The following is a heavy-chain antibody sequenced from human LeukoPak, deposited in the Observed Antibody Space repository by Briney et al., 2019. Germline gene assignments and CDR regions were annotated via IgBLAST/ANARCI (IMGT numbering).Heavy chain of an antibody. CDR1: GFTFSSYA. CDR3: ARDRYSSGWCLVDY. CDR2: ISYDGSNK. J-gene: IGHJ4*02. V-gene: IGHV3-30-3*01. D-gene: IGHD6-19*01. Sequence: GGSLRLSCAASGFTFSSYAMHWVRQAPGKGLEWVAVISYDGSNKYYADSVEGRFTISRDNSKNTLYLQMNSLRAEDTAVYYCARDRYSSGWCLVDYWGQGTLVTVSS.